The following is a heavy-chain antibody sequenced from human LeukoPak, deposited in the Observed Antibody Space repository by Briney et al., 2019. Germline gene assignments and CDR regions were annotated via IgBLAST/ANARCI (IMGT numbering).Heavy chain of an antibody. J-gene: IGHJ4*02. D-gene: IGHD6-6*01. V-gene: IGHV1-45*02. CDR3: ASDLPKIAALVY. CDR1: GYTFTYRY. Sequence: SVKVSCKASGYTFTYRYLHWVRQAPGQALEWMGWITPFNGNTNYAQKFQDRVTITRDRSMSTAYMELSSLRSEDTAMYYCASDLPKIAALVYWGQGTLVTVSS. CDR2: ITPFNGNT.